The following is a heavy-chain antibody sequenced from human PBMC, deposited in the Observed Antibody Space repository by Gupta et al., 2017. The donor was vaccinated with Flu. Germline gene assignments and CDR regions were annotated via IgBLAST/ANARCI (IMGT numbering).Heavy chain of an antibody. D-gene: IGHD3-16*01. CDR2: VLPSDGAT. CDR1: GYTFANFY. J-gene: IGHJ4*02. CDR3: VKEERGGHFDH. V-gene: IGHV1-46*01. Sequence: QVQLVPSGAEMKKPGASVKLSCKASGYTFANFYLHWVRQAPGQGLDGLGIVLPSDGATNHPHKFRGRVTVTSDTSTHTVYRELSSLSSEDTAIYYCVKEERGGHFDHWGQGTLVTVSS.